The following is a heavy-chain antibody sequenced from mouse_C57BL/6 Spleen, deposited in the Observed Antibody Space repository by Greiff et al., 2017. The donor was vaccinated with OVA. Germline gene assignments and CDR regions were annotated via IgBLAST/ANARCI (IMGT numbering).Heavy chain of an antibody. CDR3: TKWGAWFAY. CDR2: IDPEDGDT. V-gene: IGHV14-1*01. Sequence: EVQLQQSGAELVRPGASVKLSCTASGFNIKDYYMHGVKQRREKGLEWIGRIDPEDGDTEYAPKFQGKATMTADTSSNTAYLQLSSLTSEDTAVYYCTKWGAWFAYWGQGTLVTVSA. CDR1: GFNIKDYY. J-gene: IGHJ3*01.